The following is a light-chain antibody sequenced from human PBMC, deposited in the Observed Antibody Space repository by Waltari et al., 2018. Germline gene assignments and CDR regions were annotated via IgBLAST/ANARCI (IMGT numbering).Light chain of an antibody. J-gene: IGLJ3*02. CDR2: KGI. Sequence: QTVLTQEPSLSVSPGGTVTLTCALSSGSVSSTSYATWYQQTPGQARRTLVYKGIGRSSGVPDRFSGSILGNKAALTITGAQADDESDYYCSMYMGSGIWVFGGGTKLTVL. CDR3: SMYMGSGIWV. CDR1: SGSVSSTSY. V-gene: IGLV8-61*01.